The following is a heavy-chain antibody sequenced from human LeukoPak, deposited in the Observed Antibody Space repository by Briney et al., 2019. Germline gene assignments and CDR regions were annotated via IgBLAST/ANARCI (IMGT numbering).Heavy chain of an antibody. J-gene: IGHJ4*02. CDR2: ISSSSSYI. CDR3: AKEVGSRGSGSGYFDY. CDR1: GFTFSSYS. V-gene: IGHV3-21*04. Sequence: GGSLRLSCAASGFTFSSYSMNWVRQAPGKGLEWVSSISSSSSYIYYADSVKGRFTISRDNAKNSLYLQMNSLRAEDTALYYCAKEVGSRGSGSGYFDYWGQGTLVTVSS. D-gene: IGHD3-10*01.